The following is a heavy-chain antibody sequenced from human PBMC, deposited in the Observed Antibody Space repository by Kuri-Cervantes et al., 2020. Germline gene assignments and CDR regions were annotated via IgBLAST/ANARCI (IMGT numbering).Heavy chain of an antibody. V-gene: IGHV4-34*01. CDR1: AFTFSDYY. J-gene: IGHJ4*02. D-gene: IGHD4-17*01. Sequence: ESLKISCAASAFTFSDYYMSWVRQAPGKGLEWIGEIYHSGSTNYNPSLKSRVTISVDKSKNQFSLKLSSVTAADTAVYYCARVHGDHSYWGQGTLVTVSS. CDR3: ARVHGDHSY. CDR2: IYHSGST.